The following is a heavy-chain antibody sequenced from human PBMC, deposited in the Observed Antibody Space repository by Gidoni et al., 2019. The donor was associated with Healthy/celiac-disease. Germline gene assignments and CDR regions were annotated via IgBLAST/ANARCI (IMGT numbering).Heavy chain of an antibody. CDR2: MNPNSGNT. Sequence: QVQLVQSGAEVKKPGASVKVSCKASGYTFTSYDINWVRQATGQGLEWMGWMNPNSGNTGYAQKFQGRVTMTRNTSISTAYMELSSLRSEDTAVYYCARGLVVSGYDSPYYYYGMDVWGQGTTVTVSS. J-gene: IGHJ6*02. V-gene: IGHV1-8*01. CDR3: ARGLVVSGYDSPYYYYGMDV. D-gene: IGHD5-12*01. CDR1: GYTFTSYD.